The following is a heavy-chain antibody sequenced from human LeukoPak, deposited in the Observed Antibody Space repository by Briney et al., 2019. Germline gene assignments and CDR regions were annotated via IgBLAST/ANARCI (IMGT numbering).Heavy chain of an antibody. CDR3: ARDVVAISAASGMDV. V-gene: IGHV3-7*01. CDR1: GFTFSSYW. J-gene: IGHJ6*02. CDR2: INKDGSDK. D-gene: IGHD2-2*01. Sequence: GGSLRLSCAASGFTFSSYWMSWVRQAPGKGLDWVANINKDGSDKYYVDSVKGRFTVSRDNAKNSLYLQMNSLRAEDTAVYYCARDVVAISAASGMDVWGQGTTVTVSS.